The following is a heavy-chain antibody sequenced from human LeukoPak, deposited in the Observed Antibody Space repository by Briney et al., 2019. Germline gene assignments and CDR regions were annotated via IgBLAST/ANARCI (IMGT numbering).Heavy chain of an antibody. Sequence: ASVKVSCKASGYTFTPYGISWVRQAPGQGLEWMGWISAYNGNTNYAQKLQGRVTMTTDTSTSTAYMELRSLRSDDTAVYYCAREDRYCSSTSCWIPGYYYYYGMDVWGQGTTVTVSS. CDR1: GYTFTPYG. CDR2: ISAYNGNT. V-gene: IGHV1-18*01. D-gene: IGHD2-2*01. J-gene: IGHJ6*02. CDR3: AREDRYCSSTSCWIPGYYYYYGMDV.